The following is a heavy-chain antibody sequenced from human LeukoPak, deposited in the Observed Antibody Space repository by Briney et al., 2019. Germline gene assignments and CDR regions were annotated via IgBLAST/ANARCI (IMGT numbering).Heavy chain of an antibody. Sequence: SETLSLTCTVSGASISNYYWSWIRQPAGKGLEWIGRLDSSGNTNYNHSLQSRVTMSVDTSKNQLSLKLRSVTAADTAVYYCARDILDPLSVLYYYYMDVWGKGTTVTVSS. J-gene: IGHJ6*03. CDR1: GASISNYY. CDR2: LDSSGNT. V-gene: IGHV4-4*07. D-gene: IGHD2/OR15-2a*01. CDR3: ARDILDPLSVLYYYYMDV.